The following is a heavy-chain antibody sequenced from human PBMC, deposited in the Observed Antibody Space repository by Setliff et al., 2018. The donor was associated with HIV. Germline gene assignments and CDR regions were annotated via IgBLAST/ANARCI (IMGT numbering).Heavy chain of an antibody. V-gene: IGHV3-48*03. CDR2: ISGTGSTK. CDR3: ARQRPGITVFGAATDAFDV. Sequence: GGSLRLSCAASGFTFSFNGKNWVRQAPGRGLEWVSYISGTGSTKYSADSVKGRFTISRDNANNSLNLQMNSLGAQDTAIYYCARQRPGITVFGAATDAFDVWGLGTAVTVSS. J-gene: IGHJ3*01. D-gene: IGHD3-3*01. CDR1: GFTFSFNG.